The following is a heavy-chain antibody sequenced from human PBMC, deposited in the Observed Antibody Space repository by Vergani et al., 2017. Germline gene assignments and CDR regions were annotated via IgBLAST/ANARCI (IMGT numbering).Heavy chain of an antibody. V-gene: IGHV4-39*01. J-gene: IGHJ2*01. Sequence: QVQLQESGPGLVKPSETLSLICTVSGGSINPSSSFWGWIRQSPGKGLEWIGSINYVGRTYYIPSLQSRATLFVDTSKNQFPLYLTSVTAADTAVYYCGRGRGDNWYFDLWGRGTLVTVSS. CDR3: GRGRGDNWYFDL. CDR2: INYVGRT. D-gene: IGHD3-10*01. CDR1: GGSINPSSSF.